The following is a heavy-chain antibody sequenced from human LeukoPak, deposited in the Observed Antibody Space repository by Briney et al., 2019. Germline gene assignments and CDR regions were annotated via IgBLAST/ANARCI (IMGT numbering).Heavy chain of an antibody. Sequence: ASVKVSCKASGYTFTSYYLHWVRQAPGQGLEWMGWINPNSGGTNYAQKFQGRVTMTRDTSISTAYMELSRLRSEDTAVYYCARLYDSSGYYERDFDYWGQGTLVTVSS. D-gene: IGHD3-22*01. J-gene: IGHJ4*02. CDR3: ARLYDSSGYYERDFDY. CDR1: GYTFTSYY. V-gene: IGHV1-2*02. CDR2: INPNSGGT.